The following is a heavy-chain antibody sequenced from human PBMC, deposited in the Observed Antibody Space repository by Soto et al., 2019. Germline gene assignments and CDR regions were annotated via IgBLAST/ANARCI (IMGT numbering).Heavy chain of an antibody. CDR1: GFTFSSYE. CDR2: ISSSGGST. Sequence: GGSLRLSCAASGFTFSSYEMNWVRQAPGKGLEWVSYISSSGGSTYYADSVKGRFTISRDNSKNTLYLQMNSLRAEDTAVYYCAKLASSGWYGVLDYWGQGTLVTVSS. D-gene: IGHD6-19*01. J-gene: IGHJ4*02. V-gene: IGHV3-23*01. CDR3: AKLASSGWYGVLDY.